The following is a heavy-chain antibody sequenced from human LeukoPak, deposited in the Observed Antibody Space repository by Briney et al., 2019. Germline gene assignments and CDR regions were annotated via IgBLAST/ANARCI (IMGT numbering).Heavy chain of an antibody. D-gene: IGHD3-3*01. V-gene: IGHV3-72*01. Sequence: GGSLRLSCAASGFTFSDHYMDWVRQAPGKGLEWVGRTRNKANSYTTEYAASVKGRFTISRDDSKNSLYLQMNSLKTEDTAVYYCARESDDYDXWSGYPTYYXXXMDVXGKGTTXXVS. CDR1: GFTFSDHY. CDR3: ARESDDYDXWSGYPTYYXXXMDV. J-gene: IGHJ6*03. CDR2: TRNKANSYTT.